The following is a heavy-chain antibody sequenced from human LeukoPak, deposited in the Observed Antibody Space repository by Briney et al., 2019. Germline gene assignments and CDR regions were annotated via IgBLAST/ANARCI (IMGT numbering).Heavy chain of an antibody. D-gene: IGHD4/OR15-4a*01. CDR3: GXXXXNXXXYXXSXXAXTXXXY. CDR2: INHSGST. J-gene: IGHJ4*02. CDR1: GXXXXSY. V-gene: IGHV4-34*01. Sequence: GXXXXSYXTWIRQPPGXGLXWIGEINHSGSTNYNPSLKSRVTISVDTSKNQFSLKLSSVTAADTAVYYCGXXXXNXXXYXXSXXAXTXXXYWGQGXLXTVSS.